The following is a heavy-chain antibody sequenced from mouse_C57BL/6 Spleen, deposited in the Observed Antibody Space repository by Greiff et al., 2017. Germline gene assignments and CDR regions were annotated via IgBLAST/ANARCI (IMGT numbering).Heavy chain of an antibody. CDR3: ARSGYYYGSSYFDY. J-gene: IGHJ2*01. CDR2: IYPGDGDT. Sequence: QVHVKQSGAELVKPGASVKISCKASGYAFSSYWMNWVKQRPGKGLEWIGQIYPGDGDTNYNGKFKGKATLTADKSSSTAYMQLSSLTSEDSAVYFCARSGYYYGSSYFDYWGQGTTLTVSS. V-gene: IGHV1-80*01. CDR1: GYAFSSYW. D-gene: IGHD1-1*01.